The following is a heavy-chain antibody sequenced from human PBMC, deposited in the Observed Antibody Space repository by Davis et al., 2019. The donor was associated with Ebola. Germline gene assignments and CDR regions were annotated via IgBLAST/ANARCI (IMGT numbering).Heavy chain of an antibody. Sequence: GESLKISCAASGFTFSDYYMSWIRQAPGKGLEWVSDISSSSTYTNYADSVKGRFTISRDNAKNSLYLQMNSLRVEDTAVYYCARQVNYYYYGMDVWGQGTTVTVSS. CDR1: GFTFSDYY. J-gene: IGHJ6*02. CDR3: ARQVNYYYYGMDV. D-gene: IGHD4-11*01. CDR2: ISSSSTYT. V-gene: IGHV3-11*06.